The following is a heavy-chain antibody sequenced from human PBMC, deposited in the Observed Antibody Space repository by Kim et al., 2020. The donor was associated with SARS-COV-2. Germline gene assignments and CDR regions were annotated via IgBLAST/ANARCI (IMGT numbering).Heavy chain of an antibody. J-gene: IGHJ4*02. CDR2: IIGSGGST. D-gene: IGHD3-16*02. Sequence: GGSLRLSCAASGFTFANYVMSWVRQAPGKGLEWVSGIIGSGGSTYYADSVRGRFTISRDNSKNTLYLQMDSLRAEDRAAYYCANMGSYRYGADYWGQGTLVTVSS. CDR1: GFTFANYV. CDR3: ANMGSYRYGADY. V-gene: IGHV3-23*01.